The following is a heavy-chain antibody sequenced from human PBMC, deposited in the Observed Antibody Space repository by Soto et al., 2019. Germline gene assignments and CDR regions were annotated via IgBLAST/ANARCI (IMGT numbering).Heavy chain of an antibody. CDR1: GFTFSDYY. CDR3: ARYYYDSSGRFDP. J-gene: IGHJ5*02. CDR2: IYSGGST. D-gene: IGHD3-22*01. Sequence: VQLVESGGGLVKPGGSLRLSCAASGFTFSDYYMSWVRQAPGKGLEWVSVIYSGGSTYYADSVKGRFTISRDNSKNTLYLQMNSLRAEDTAVYYCARYYYDSSGRFDPWGQGTLVTVSS. V-gene: IGHV3-66*01.